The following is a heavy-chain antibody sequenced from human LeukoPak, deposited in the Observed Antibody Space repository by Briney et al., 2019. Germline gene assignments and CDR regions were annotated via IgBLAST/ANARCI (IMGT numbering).Heavy chain of an antibody. CDR1: GFTFSSYS. Sequence: GVSLRLSCAASGFTFSSYSMNWVRQAPGKGLEWVSSISSSSSYIYYADSVKGRFTISRDNAKNSLYLQMNSLRAEDTAVYYCATGNRDGYNLPLWYWGQGTLVTVSS. D-gene: IGHD5-24*01. V-gene: IGHV3-21*01. CDR3: ATGNRDGYNLPLWY. J-gene: IGHJ4*02. CDR2: ISSSSSYI.